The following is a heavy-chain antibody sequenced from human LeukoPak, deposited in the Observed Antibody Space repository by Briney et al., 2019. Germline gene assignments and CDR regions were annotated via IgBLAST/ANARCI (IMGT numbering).Heavy chain of an antibody. D-gene: IGHD6-6*01. CDR2: IYYSGST. CDR3: ASHSSSSLICDY. J-gene: IGHJ4*02. CDR1: GGSISSGGYY. V-gene: IGHV4-31*03. Sequence: PSQTLSLTCTVSGGSISSGGYYWSWIRQHPGKGLEWIGYIYYSGSTYYNPSLKSRVTISVDTSKNQFSLKLSSVTAADTAVYYCASHSSSSLICDYWGQGTLVTVSS.